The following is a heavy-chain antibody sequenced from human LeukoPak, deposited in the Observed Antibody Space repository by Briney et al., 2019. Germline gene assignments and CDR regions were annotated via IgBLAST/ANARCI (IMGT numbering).Heavy chain of an antibody. J-gene: IGHJ4*02. CDR2: IKQDGGEK. V-gene: IGHV3-7*01. D-gene: IGHD1-1*01. CDR3: ARDGRPVDY. CDR1: GFTFSTYW. Sequence: VGSLRLSCVASGFTFSTYWMSWVRQAPGKGLEWVANIKQDGGEKYYVNSVKGRFTISRDNAKNSLYLQMNILRAEDTAVYYCARDGRPVDYWGQGTLVTVSS.